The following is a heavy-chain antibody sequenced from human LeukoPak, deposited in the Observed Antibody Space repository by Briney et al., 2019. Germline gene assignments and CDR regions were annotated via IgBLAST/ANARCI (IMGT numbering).Heavy chain of an antibody. Sequence: PGRSLRLSCAASGFTFDDYAMHWVRQAPGKGLEWVSGISWNSGSIGYADSVKGRFTISRDNAKNSLYLQMNSLRAEDTAVYYCAKSSGWEQLVRFDYWGQGTLVTVSS. CDR3: AKSSGWEQLVRFDY. CDR2: ISWNSGSI. D-gene: IGHD6-6*01. CDR1: GFTFDDYA. V-gene: IGHV3-9*01. J-gene: IGHJ4*02.